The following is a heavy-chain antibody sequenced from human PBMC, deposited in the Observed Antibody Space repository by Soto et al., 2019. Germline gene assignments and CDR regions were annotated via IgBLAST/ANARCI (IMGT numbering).Heavy chain of an antibody. Sequence: SETLSLTCAVSGGSISSGGYSWSWIRQPPGKGLEWIGYMYHSGSTYYNPSLKSRVTISIDRSKNQFSLKLSSVTAADTAVYYCARSETYYDFWSGYGNWFDPWGQGTLVTVSS. CDR1: GGSISSGGYS. V-gene: IGHV4-30-2*01. CDR3: ARSETYYDFWSGYGNWFDP. CDR2: MYHSGST. J-gene: IGHJ5*02. D-gene: IGHD3-3*01.